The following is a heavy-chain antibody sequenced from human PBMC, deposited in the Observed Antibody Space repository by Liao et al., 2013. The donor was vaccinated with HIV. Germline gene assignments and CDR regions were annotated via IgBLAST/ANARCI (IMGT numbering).Heavy chain of an antibody. CDR1: GGSISSSSYY. J-gene: IGHJ4*02. CDR3: ARPVASYYDFWSGYSQGPAYFDY. D-gene: IGHD3-3*01. CDR2: IYYSGST. Sequence: QLQLQESGPGLVKPSETLSLTCTVSGGSISSSSYYWGWIRQPPGKGLEWIGSIYYSGSTYYNPSLKSRVTISVDTSKNQFSLKLSSVTAADTAVYYCARPVASYYDFWSGYSQGPAYFDYWGQGTLVTVSS. V-gene: IGHV4-39*07.